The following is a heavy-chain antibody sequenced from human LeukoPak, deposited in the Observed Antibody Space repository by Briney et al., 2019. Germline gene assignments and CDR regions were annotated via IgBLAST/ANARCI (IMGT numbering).Heavy chain of an antibody. Sequence: GRSLRLSCAASGFTFSSYGMHWVRQAPGKGLEWVSSISSSSSYIYYADSVKGRFTISRDNAKNSLYLQMNSLRAEDTAVYYCARDSSYYDSSGTFDYWGQGTLVTVSS. J-gene: IGHJ4*02. CDR1: GFTFSSYG. CDR3: ARDSSYYDSSGTFDY. CDR2: ISSSSSYI. D-gene: IGHD3-22*01. V-gene: IGHV3-21*01.